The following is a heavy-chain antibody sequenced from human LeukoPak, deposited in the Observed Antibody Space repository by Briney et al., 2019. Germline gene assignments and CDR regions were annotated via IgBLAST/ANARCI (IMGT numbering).Heavy chain of an antibody. J-gene: IGHJ4*02. Sequence: SETLSLTCAVSGYSIISGYYWGWIRQPPGKGLEWIGNIYHSGSTYYNPSLKSRVTISVDRSKNQFSLNLTSVTAADTAVYYCARRQSGYRDYWGQGTLVTVSS. CDR1: GYSIISGYY. CDR2: IYHSGST. D-gene: IGHD3-22*01. CDR3: ARRQSGYRDY. V-gene: IGHV4-38-2*01.